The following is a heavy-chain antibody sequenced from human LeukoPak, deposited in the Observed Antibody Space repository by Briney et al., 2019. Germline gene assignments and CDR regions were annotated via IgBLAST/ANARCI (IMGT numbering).Heavy chain of an antibody. CDR3: ASFKLGYCSSTSCYPIYYYYGMDV. J-gene: IGHJ6*02. V-gene: IGHV4-31*11. Sequence: SETLSLTCAVYGGSFSGYYWSWIRQHPGKGLEWFGYICYSGSTYYNPSLKSRVTISVDTSKNHFSLKLSSVTAADTAVYYCASFKLGYCSSTSCYPIYYYYGMDVWGQGTTVTVSS. CDR2: ICYSGST. D-gene: IGHD2-2*01. CDR1: GGSFSGYY.